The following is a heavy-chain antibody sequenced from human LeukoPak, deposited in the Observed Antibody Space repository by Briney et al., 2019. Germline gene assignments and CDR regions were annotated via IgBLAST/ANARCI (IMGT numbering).Heavy chain of an antibody. CDR2: IGGGGGTT. V-gene: IGHV3-23*01. J-gene: IGHJ4*02. CDR1: GFTFSSYA. CDR3: AKVRPAVLGPAAIDY. Sequence: GGSLRLSCAASGFTFSSYAMNWVRQAPGKGLEWVSVIGGGGGTTYYADSVKGGFTISRDNSKNTLYLQMDSLTAEDTAVYYCAKVRPAVLGPAAIDYWGQGTLVTVSS. D-gene: IGHD2-2*01.